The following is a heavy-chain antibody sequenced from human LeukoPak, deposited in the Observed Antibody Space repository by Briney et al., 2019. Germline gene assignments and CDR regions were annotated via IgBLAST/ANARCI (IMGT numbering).Heavy chain of an antibody. J-gene: IGHJ6*03. CDR3: ARHVVVVVAATPPYYYYYYMDV. CDR2: INHSGST. D-gene: IGHD2-15*01. Sequence: SETLSLTCAVYGGSFSGYYWSWIRQPPGKGLEWIGEINHSGSTNYNPSLKSRVTISVDTSKNQFSLKLSSVTAADTAVYYCARHVVVVVAATPPYYYYYYMDVWGKGTTVTISS. V-gene: IGHV4-34*01. CDR1: GGSFSGYY.